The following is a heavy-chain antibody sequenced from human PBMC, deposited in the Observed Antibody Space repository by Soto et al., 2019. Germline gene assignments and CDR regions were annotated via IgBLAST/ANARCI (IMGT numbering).Heavy chain of an antibody. CDR1: GASISGYYW. CDR3: AHSRSQWLDLIYFDY. V-gene: IGHV2-5*08. CDR2: IYWDDDK. J-gene: IGHJ4*02. Sequence: TLCLTCTVSGASISGYYWIWIRQPPGKALEWLALIYWDDDKRYNPYLKSRLNITKDNSKNQVVLTMTNRDPVDTATYYCAHSRSQWLDLIYFDYWGQGTLVTVSS. D-gene: IGHD6-19*01.